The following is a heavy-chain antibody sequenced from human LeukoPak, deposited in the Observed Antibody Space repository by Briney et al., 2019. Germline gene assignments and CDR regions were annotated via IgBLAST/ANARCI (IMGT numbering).Heavy chain of an antibody. Sequence: SQTLSLTCTVSAGSITGHDYYWSWIRQAPEKGLEWIGYIYYSGSTNYNPSLKSRVTISVDTSKNQFSLKLSSVTAADTAVYYCARFRDGYNYDFDYWGQGTLVTVSS. CDR1: AGSITGHDYY. D-gene: IGHD5-24*01. V-gene: IGHV4-61*08. CDR2: IYYSGST. CDR3: ARFRDGYNYDFDY. J-gene: IGHJ4*02.